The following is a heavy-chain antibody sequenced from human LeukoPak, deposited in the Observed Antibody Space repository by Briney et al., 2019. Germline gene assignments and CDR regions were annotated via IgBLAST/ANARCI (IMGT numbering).Heavy chain of an antibody. V-gene: IGHV1-18*01. Sequence: ASVKVSCKASGFTFTTYGITWVRQAPGQGLEWMGWITAFNGNTDSAQKFQDRLTMTTDASTSTVYMELSSLRSEDTAVYYCARGGLGYCTNGVCHWGDAFDIGGQGTMVTVSS. CDR2: ITAFNGNT. CDR1: GFTFTTYG. D-gene: IGHD2-8*01. J-gene: IGHJ3*02. CDR3: ARGGLGYCTNGVCHWGDAFDI.